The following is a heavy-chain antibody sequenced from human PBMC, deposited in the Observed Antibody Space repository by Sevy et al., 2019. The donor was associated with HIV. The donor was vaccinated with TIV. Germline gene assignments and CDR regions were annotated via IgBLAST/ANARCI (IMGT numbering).Heavy chain of an antibody. CDR3: XXXXXXXXXXXXXXXXYYGMDV. V-gene: IGHV3-21*01. CDR2: ISTTSTYI. CDR1: GFTFSDNS. J-gene: IGHJ6*02. Sequence: GGSLRLSCAASGFTFSDNSMNWVRQAPGKGLEWVSSISTTSTYIYYADSVKGRFTISRDNAKNSLYLQMNSLRADDXXXXXXXXXXXXXXXXXXXXXXYYGMDVWGQGTTVTVSS.